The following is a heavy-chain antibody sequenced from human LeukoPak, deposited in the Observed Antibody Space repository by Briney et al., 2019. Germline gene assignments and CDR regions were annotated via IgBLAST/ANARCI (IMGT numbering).Heavy chain of an antibody. J-gene: IGHJ4*02. Sequence: SETLSLTCAVYGGSSSGYYWSWIRQPPGKGLEWIGYIYYSGSTNYNPSLKSRVTISVDTSKNQFSLKLSSVTAADTAVYYCAGGVAAFDYWGQGTLVTVSS. V-gene: IGHV4-59*01. D-gene: IGHD2-15*01. CDR1: GGSSSGYY. CDR2: IYYSGST. CDR3: AGGVAAFDY.